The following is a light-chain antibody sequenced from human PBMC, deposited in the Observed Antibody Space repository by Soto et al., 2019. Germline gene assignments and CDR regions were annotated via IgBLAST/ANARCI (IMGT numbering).Light chain of an antibody. CDR3: QQCGSSST. Sequence: EIVLTQSPGTLSLSPGERATLSCRASQTFSNSFLSWFQQIPGQAPRLLIYGASMRATGIPGRFSGSGSGTDFTLTISRLEPEDFAVYYCQQCGSSSTFGGGTKVDIK. J-gene: IGKJ4*01. CDR1: QTFSNSF. CDR2: GAS. V-gene: IGKV3-20*01.